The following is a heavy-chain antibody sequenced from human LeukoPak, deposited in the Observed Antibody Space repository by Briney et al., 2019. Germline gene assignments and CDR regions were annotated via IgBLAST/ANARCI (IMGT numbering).Heavy chain of an antibody. J-gene: IGHJ3*02. Sequence: PSETLSLTCTVSGGSIRSSTYYWGWIRQPPGKGLECIGSIYYNGSTYYNPSLKSRVTMSLDMSNNQFSLILTSVPAADTAVYYCARGLTTVAHISNGFDIWGQGTMVTVSS. CDR3: ARGLTTVAHISNGFDI. D-gene: IGHD4-23*01. V-gene: IGHV4-39*07. CDR1: GGSIRSSTYY. CDR2: IYYNGST.